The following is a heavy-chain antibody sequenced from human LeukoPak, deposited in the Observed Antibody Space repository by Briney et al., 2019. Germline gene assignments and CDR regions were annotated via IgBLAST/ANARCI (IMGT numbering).Heavy chain of an antibody. CDR1: GYTFTGYY. Sequence: GASVKVSCKASGYTFTGYYMHWVRQAPGQGLEWMGRINPNSGGTNYAQKFQGRVTVTRDTSISTAYMELSRLRSDDTAVYYCASMTSSGWSSNWFDPWGQGTLVTVSS. V-gene: IGHV1-2*06. CDR3: ASMTSSGWSSNWFDP. CDR2: INPNSGGT. D-gene: IGHD6-19*01. J-gene: IGHJ5*02.